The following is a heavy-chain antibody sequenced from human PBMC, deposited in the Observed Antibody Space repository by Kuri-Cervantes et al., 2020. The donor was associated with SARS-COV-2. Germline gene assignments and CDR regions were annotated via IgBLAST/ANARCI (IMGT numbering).Heavy chain of an antibody. CDR2: INAGNGNT. CDR1: GYTFTSYA. V-gene: IGHV1-3*01. Sequence: ASVKVSCKASGYTFTSYAMHWVRQAPGQRLEWMGWINAGNGNTKYSQKFQGRVTITRDTSASTAYMELSSLRSEGTAVYYCTGGYDSSGYYAYWGQGNLVNGSS. D-gene: IGHD3-22*01. CDR3: TGGYDSSGYYAY. J-gene: IGHJ4*02.